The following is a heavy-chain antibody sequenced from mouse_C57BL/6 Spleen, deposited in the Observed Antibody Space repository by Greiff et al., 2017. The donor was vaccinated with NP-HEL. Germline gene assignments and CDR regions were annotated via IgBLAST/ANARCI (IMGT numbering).Heavy chain of an antibody. CDR2: IDPANGNT. CDR1: GFNIKNTY. D-gene: IGHD6-1*01. J-gene: IGHJ4*01. Sequence: EVQLVESVAELVRPGASVKLSCTASGFNIKNTYMHWVKQRPEQGLEWIGRIDPANGNTKYAPKFQGKATITADTSSNTAYLQLSSLTSEDTAIYYCARGVAPDYYAMDYWGQGTSVTVSS. CDR3: ARGVAPDYYAMDY. V-gene: IGHV14-3*01.